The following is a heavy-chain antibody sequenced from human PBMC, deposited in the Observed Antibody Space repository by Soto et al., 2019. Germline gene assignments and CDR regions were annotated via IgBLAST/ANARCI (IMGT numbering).Heavy chain of an antibody. CDR2: INPIFGTP. V-gene: IGHV1-69*06. D-gene: IGHD3-16*01. CDR3: APTWGAPDPLDY. J-gene: IGHJ4*02. Sequence: GASVKVSCKASGGTFSSYASSWVRQAPGQGLEWMGGINPIFGTPHYAQKYQGRVTITADTFTNTAYMELSRLRSDDTAVYYCAPTWGAPDPLDYWGQGTLVTVSS. CDR1: GGTFSSYA.